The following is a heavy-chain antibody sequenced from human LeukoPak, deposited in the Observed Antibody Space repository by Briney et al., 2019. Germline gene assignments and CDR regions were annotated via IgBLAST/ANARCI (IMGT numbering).Heavy chain of an antibody. J-gene: IGHJ4*02. CDR3: ARAPMYYFDY. CDR2: ISSSGITI. CDR1: GFTFSNNE. D-gene: IGHD2-8*01. V-gene: IGHV3-48*03. Sequence: PGGSLRLSCAASGFTFSNNEMNWVRQAPGKGLEWVSYISSSGITIYYADSVKGRFTISRDNAKNSLYLQMNSLRAEDKAVYYCARAPMYYFDYWGQGTLVTVSS.